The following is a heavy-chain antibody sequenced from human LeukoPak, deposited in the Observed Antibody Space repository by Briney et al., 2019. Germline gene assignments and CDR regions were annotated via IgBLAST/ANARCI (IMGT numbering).Heavy chain of an antibody. V-gene: IGHV4-59*01. CDR2: IYYTGAT. CDR3: ARAGYSYGTGYYFDY. CDR1: GGSISSYY. J-gene: IGHJ4*02. Sequence: SETLSLTCTASGGSISSYYWSWIRLPPGKGLEWIGYIYYTGATYYNPSLKSRVTISLDTSKNQFSLKLSSVTAADAAVYYCARAGYSYGTGYYFDYWGQGALVTVSS. D-gene: IGHD5-18*01.